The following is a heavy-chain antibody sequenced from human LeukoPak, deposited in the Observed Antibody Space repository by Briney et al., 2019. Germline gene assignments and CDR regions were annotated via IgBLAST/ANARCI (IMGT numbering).Heavy chain of an antibody. V-gene: IGHV1-18*01. D-gene: IGHD2-2*02. CDR2: ISAYNGNT. J-gene: IGHJ3*02. CDR1: GYTFTSYG. Sequence: ASVKVSCKASGYTFTSYGTSWVRQAPGQGLEWIGWISAYNGNTNYAQKLQGRVTMTTDTSTSTAYMELRSLRSDDTAVYYCARGELYCSSTSCYTSSAFDIWGQGTMVTVSS. CDR3: ARGELYCSSTSCYTSSAFDI.